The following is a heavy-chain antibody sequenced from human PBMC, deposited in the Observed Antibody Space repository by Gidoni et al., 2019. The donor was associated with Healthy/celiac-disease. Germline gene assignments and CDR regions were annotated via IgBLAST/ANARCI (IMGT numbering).Heavy chain of an antibody. CDR2: INHIGST. CDR1: GGYFSGYY. CDR3: ARVRYCSSTSCYNGNWFDP. J-gene: IGHJ5*02. D-gene: IGHD2-2*02. Sequence: QVQLQQWGAGLLKPSETLSLTCDVYGGYFSGYYWSWIRQPPGKGLEWIGEINHIGSTNYNPSLKSRVTISVDTSKNQFSLKLSSVTAADTAVYYCARVRYCSSTSCYNGNWFDPWGQGTLVTVSS. V-gene: IGHV4-34*01.